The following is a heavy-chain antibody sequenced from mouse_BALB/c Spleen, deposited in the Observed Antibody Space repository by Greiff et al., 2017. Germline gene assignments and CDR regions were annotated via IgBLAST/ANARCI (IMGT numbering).Heavy chain of an antibody. D-gene: IGHD2-4*01. CDR3: ARRGLTYAMDY. Sequence: QVQLQQSGAELVRPGSSVKISCKASGYAFSSYWMNWVKQRPGQGLEWIGQIYPGDGDTNYNGKFKGKATLTADKSSSTAYMQLSSLTSEDSAVYFCARRGLTYAMDYWGQGTSVTVSS. CDR2: IYPGDGDT. CDR1: GYAFSSYW. J-gene: IGHJ4*01. V-gene: IGHV1-80*01.